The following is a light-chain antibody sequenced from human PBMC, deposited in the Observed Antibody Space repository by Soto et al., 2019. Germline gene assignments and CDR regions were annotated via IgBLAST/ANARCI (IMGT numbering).Light chain of an antibody. CDR2: DAS. V-gene: IGKV1-5*01. CDR1: QSISTW. J-gene: IGKJ2*01. CDR3: QQSTSYLYT. Sequence: DIEMTQSPSTLSASVGDRVTITCRASQSISTWLAWYQQKPGKAPNLLIYDASNLESGVPSRFSGSGTGTEFTLTISSLQPDEFATYYGQQSTSYLYTFGQGTKLEIK.